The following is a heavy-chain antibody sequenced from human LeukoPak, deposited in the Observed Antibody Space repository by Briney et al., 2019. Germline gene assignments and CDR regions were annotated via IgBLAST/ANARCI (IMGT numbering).Heavy chain of an antibody. V-gene: IGHV3-21*01. CDR1: GFTFSSYS. CDR2: ISSSSSYI. CDR3: SRLGSGWSDFYYYYYYYIDV. D-gene: IGHD6-19*01. J-gene: IGHJ6*03. Sequence: GGSLRLSCAASGFTFSSYSMNWVRQAPGKGLEWVSSISSSSSYIYYADSVKGRFTIPRDNAENSLYLQMNSLRAEDTAVYYCSRLGSGWSDFYYYYYYYIDVWGKGTTVTVSS.